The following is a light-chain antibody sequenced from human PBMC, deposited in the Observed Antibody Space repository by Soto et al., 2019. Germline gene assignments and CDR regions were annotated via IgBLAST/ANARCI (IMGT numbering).Light chain of an antibody. J-gene: IGLJ2*01. CDR2: TNN. CDR1: SSNIGSNS. CDR3: AAWDDSLSGHVV. V-gene: IGLV1-44*01. Sequence: QSVLTQPPSASGTPGQRVTISCSGRSSNIGSNSVSWYQQLPGAAPKLLIYTNNQRPSGVPDRFSGSKSGTSASLAITGLQSDDEADYYCAAWDDSLSGHVVFGGGTKLTVL.